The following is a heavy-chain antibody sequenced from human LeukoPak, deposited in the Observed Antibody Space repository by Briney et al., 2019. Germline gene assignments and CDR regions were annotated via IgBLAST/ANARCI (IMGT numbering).Heavy chain of an antibody. CDR2: INPNSGGT. CDR3: ARESIYPEGMYYFDY. Sequence: ASVKVSCKASGYTFTGYYMHWVRQAPGQGLEWMGRINPNSGGTNYAQKFQGRVTMTRDTSISTAYMGLSRLRSDDTAVYYCARESIYPEGMYYFDYWGQGTLVTVSS. V-gene: IGHV1-2*06. D-gene: IGHD2-2*02. J-gene: IGHJ4*02. CDR1: GYTFTGYY.